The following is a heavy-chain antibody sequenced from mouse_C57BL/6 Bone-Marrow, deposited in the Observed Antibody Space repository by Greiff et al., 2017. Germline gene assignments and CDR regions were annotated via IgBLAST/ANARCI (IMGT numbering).Heavy chain of an antibody. CDR1: GYTFTSYW. D-gene: IGHD1-1*01. J-gene: IGHJ2*01. CDR2: IDPSDSYT. V-gene: IGHV1-50*01. CDR3: ARTVFFDY. Sequence: QVQLQQPGAELVKPGASVKLSCKASGYTFTSYWMQWVKQRPGQGLEWIGEIDPSDSYTNYNQKFKGKATLTVDTSSSTAYMQLSSLTSEDYAVYYCARTVFFDYWGQGTTLTVSS.